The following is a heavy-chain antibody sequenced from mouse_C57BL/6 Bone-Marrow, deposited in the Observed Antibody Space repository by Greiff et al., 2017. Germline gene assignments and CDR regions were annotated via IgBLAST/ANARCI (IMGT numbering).Heavy chain of an antibody. Sequence: EVQRVESGGGLVQPGGSLKLSCAASGFTFSDYYMYWVRQTPEKRLEWVAYISNGGGSTYYPDTVQGRFTISRDNAKNTLYLQMSRLKSEDTAMYYCARKDYWGQGTSVTVSS. CDR3: ARKDY. CDR2: ISNGGGST. J-gene: IGHJ4*01. CDR1: GFTFSDYY. V-gene: IGHV5-12*01.